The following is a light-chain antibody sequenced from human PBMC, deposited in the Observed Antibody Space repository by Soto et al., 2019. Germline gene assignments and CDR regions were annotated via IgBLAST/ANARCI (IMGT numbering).Light chain of an antibody. CDR2: GAS. CDR3: QQYDTSPWT. CDR1: QSVSSSY. Sequence: EIVLTQSPGTLSLSPGERATLSCRASQSVSSSYLAWYQQKPGQAPRLLICGASSRATGIPDRFSGSGSGADFTLTISRLESEDFAVYSCQQYDTSPWTGGQGTMVVIK. V-gene: IGKV3-20*01. J-gene: IGKJ1*01.